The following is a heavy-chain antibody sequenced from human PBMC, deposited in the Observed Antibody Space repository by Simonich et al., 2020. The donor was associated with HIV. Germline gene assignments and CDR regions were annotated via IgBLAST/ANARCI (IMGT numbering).Heavy chain of an antibody. Sequence: EVQLVESGGGLVQPGRSLRLSCAASGFTFDGYAMHWVRQAPGKGRAGVSGISWNSGSIGYADSVKGRFTISRDNAKNSLYLQMNSLRAEDMALYYCAKDRYSSSSGSFDYWGQGTLVTVSS. CDR3: AKDRYSSSSGSFDY. CDR1: GFTFDGYA. V-gene: IGHV3-9*03. CDR2: ISWNSGSI. D-gene: IGHD6-6*01. J-gene: IGHJ4*02.